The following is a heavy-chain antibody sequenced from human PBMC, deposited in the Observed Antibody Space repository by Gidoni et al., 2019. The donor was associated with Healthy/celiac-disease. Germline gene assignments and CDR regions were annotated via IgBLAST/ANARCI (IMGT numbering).Heavy chain of an antibody. Sequence: EVQLVESGGGLVQPGGSLRLSCAASGFTFSNAWMSWVRQAPGKGLEWVGRIKSKTDGGTTDYAAPVKGRFTISRDDSKNTLYLQMNSLKTEDTAVYYCSRDSWMIFAATYYYYGMDVWGQGTTVTVSS. D-gene: IGHD3-16*01. CDR1: GFTFSNAW. CDR3: SRDSWMIFAATYYYYGMDV. V-gene: IGHV3-15*01. J-gene: IGHJ6*02. CDR2: IKSKTDGGTT.